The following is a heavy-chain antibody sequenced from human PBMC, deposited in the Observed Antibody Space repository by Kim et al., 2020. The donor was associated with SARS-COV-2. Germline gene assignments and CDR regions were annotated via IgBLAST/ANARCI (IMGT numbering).Heavy chain of an antibody. V-gene: IGHV3-30*18. CDR2: ISYDGSNA. D-gene: IGHD1-1*01. CDR3: AKVNWLKRNYLDY. Sequence: GGSLRLSCAASGLTFSNYGMHWVRQAPGKGLEWMAFISYDGSNAYYADSVKGRFTISRDNSKNTVYLEMNSLRAEDTAVFYCAKVNWLKRNYLDYWGQGTLVTVSS. CDR1: GLTFSNYG. J-gene: IGHJ4*02.